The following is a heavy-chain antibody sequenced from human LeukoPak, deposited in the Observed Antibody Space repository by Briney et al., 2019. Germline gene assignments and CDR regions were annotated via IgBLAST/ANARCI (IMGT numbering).Heavy chain of an antibody. J-gene: IGHJ5*02. CDR2: IYHSGST. D-gene: IGHD2-2*01. Sequence: SGTLSLTCAVSGGSISSSNWWSWVRQPPGKGLEWIGEIYHSGSTNYNPSLKSRVTISVDKSKNQFSLKLSSVTAADTAVYYCARLKQVVPAARVVPVWFDPWGQGTLVTVSS. CDR1: GGSISSSNW. CDR3: ARLKQVVPAARVVPVWFDP. V-gene: IGHV4-4*02.